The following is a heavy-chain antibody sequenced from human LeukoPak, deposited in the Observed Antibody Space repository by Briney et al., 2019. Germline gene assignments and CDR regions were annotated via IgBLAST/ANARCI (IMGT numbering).Heavy chain of an antibody. D-gene: IGHD5-18*01. J-gene: IGHJ6*02. CDR1: GFTFSDYY. Sequence: GGSLRLSCAASGFTFSDYYMSWIRQAPGKGLEWVSYISSSGSTIYCADSVKGRFTISRDNAKNSLYLQMNSLRAEDTAVYYCASSIQLWPPFYYGMDVWGQGTTVTVSS. CDR3: ASSIQLWPPFYYGMDV. V-gene: IGHV3-11*01. CDR2: ISSSGSTI.